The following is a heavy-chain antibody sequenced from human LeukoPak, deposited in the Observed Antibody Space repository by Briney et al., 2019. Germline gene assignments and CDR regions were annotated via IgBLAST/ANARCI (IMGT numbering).Heavy chain of an antibody. V-gene: IGHV3-9*01. Sequence: GGSLRLSCAASGFVFGDYAMHWVRQAPGKGLEWVSGISWNSVVKGYADSVKSRFTISRDNAKNSLYLQMNSLRAEDTALYYCAKVGLNNYYDYWGQGILVTVSS. J-gene: IGHJ4*02. CDR3: AKVGLNNYYDY. D-gene: IGHD5-24*01. CDR2: ISWNSVVK. CDR1: GFVFGDYA.